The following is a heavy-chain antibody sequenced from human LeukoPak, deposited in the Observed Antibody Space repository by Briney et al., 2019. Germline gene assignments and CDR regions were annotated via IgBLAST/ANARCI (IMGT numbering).Heavy chain of an antibody. Sequence: GGSLRLSCAASGFSFDEYAMTWVRHAPGKGLEWVATIIWNGGSTFYAGSVKGRFTISRDNAKYSLYLQMNSLRAEDTAVYYCARGIRSYSSSWYGSLGYWGQGTLVTVSS. CDR2: IIWNGGST. V-gene: IGHV3-20*04. CDR3: ARGIRSYSSSWYGSLGY. CDR1: GFSFDEYA. D-gene: IGHD6-13*01. J-gene: IGHJ4*02.